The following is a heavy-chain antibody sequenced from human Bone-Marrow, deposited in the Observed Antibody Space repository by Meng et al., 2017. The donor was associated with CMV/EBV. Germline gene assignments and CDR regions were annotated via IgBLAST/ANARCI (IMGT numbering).Heavy chain of an antibody. J-gene: IGHJ5*02. D-gene: IGHD3-3*01. CDR2: INHSGST. CDR1: GGSISSYY. Sequence: SETLCRTCTVSGGSISSYYWSWIRQPPGKGLEWIGEINHSGSTNYNPSLKSRVTISVDTSKNQFSLKLSSVTAADTAVYYCARGRNDVWSGYHIGHWFDPWSQGTLVTVSS. CDR3: ARGRNDVWSGYHIGHWFDP. V-gene: IGHV4-34*01.